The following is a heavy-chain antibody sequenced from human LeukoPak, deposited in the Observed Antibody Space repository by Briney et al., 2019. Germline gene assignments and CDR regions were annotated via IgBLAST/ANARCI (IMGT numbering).Heavy chain of an antibody. J-gene: IGHJ6*02. V-gene: IGHV1-18*01. CDR1: GYTFTSYG. D-gene: IGHD2-15*01. CDR3: ARALGVGLPPRNYYYYGMDV. Sequence: GASVKVSCKASGYTFTSYGISWVRQAPGQGLEWMGWISAYNGNTNYAQKLQGRVTMTTDTSTSTAYMELRSLRSDDTAVYYCARALGVGLPPRNYYYYGMDVWGQGTTVTVSS. CDR2: ISAYNGNT.